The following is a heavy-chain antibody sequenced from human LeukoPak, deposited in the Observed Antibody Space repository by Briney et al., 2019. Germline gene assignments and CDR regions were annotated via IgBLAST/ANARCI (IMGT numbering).Heavy chain of an antibody. V-gene: IGHV3-72*01. CDR2: IKHRPERYAT. CDR3: ARVRGSGSYYPSGYYYYGMDV. D-gene: IGHD3-10*01. Sequence: PGGSLRLSCVASGFTFSAHYMDWVRQAPGKGLEWVGRIKHRPERYATEYAASVKGRFSISRDDSKNSLYLQMNSLRAEDTAVYYCARVRGSGSYYPSGYYYYGMDVWGQGTTVTVSS. J-gene: IGHJ6*02. CDR1: GFTFSAHY.